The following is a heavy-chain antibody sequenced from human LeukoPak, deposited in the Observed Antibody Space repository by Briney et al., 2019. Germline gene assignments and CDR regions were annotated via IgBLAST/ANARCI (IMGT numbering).Heavy chain of an antibody. V-gene: IGHV3-74*01. CDR1: GFTFSSYW. CDR2: INSDGSST. CDR3: ARVCGGTIGRHYYYYMDV. D-gene: IGHD3-10*02. J-gene: IGHJ6*03. Sequence: RPGGSLRLSCAASGFTFSSYWMHWVRQAPGKGLVWVSRINSDGSSTSYADSVKGRFTISRDNAKNTLYLQMNSLRAEDTAVYYCARVCGGTIGRHYYYYMDVWGKGTTVTISS.